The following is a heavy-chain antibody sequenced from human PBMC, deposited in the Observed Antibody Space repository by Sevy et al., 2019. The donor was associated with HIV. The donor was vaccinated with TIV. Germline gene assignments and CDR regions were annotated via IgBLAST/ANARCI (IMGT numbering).Heavy chain of an antibody. D-gene: IGHD2-2*01. CDR3: ARGWCRSASCYYDY. V-gene: IGHV4-4*07. CDR1: GGSISSYY. CDR2: IYPSGIT. Sequence: SETLSLTCTVSGGSISSYYWSWIRQPAGKGLEWIGRIYPSGITNYNPSLKSRVTMSVDTSKNQSSLNLSSVTAADTAVYYCARGWCRSASCYYDYWGQGTLVTVSS. J-gene: IGHJ4*02.